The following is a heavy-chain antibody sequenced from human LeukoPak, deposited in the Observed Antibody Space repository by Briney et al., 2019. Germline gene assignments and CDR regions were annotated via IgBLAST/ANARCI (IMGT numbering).Heavy chain of an antibody. J-gene: IGHJ4*02. CDR3: ASMGFYNYYGSGSYVIDY. D-gene: IGHD3-10*01. CDR2: ISSSSSYI. V-gene: IGHV3-21*01. Sequence: PGGSLRLSCAASGSTFSSYSMNWVRQAPGKGLEWVSSISSSSSYIYYADPVKGRFTISRDNAKNSLYLQMNSLRAEDTAVYYCASMGFYNYYGSGSYVIDYWGQGTLVTVSS. CDR1: GSTFSSYS.